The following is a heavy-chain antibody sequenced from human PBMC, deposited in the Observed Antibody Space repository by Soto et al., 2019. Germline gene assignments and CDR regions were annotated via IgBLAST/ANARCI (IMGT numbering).Heavy chain of an antibody. CDR3: ARVSTVEMATIWRRWDYFDY. J-gene: IGHJ4*02. D-gene: IGHD5-12*01. CDR2: INPNSGGT. V-gene: IGHV1-2*02. Sequence: GASVKVSCKASGYTFTGYYMHWVRQAPGQGLEWMGWINPNSGGTNYAQKFQGRVTMTRDTSISTAYMELSRLRSDDTAVYYCARVSTVEMATIWRRWDYFDYWGKGTLVTVSS. CDR1: GYTFTGYY.